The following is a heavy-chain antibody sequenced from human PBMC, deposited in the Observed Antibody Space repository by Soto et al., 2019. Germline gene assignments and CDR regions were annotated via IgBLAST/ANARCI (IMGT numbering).Heavy chain of an antibody. CDR1: GFTFSIYW. J-gene: IGHJ4*02. V-gene: IGHV3-74*03. D-gene: IGHD1-26*01. CDR2: IDSDGRST. CDR3: SGAESPDTAYFSLY. Sequence: SGFTFSIYWMHWFRQSPGKGLVWVSHIDSDGRSTTYADTVKGRFTVSRDNAKNKLFLQMNSLNIEDSAVYYCSGAESPDTAYFSLYWGQGTPVTVSS.